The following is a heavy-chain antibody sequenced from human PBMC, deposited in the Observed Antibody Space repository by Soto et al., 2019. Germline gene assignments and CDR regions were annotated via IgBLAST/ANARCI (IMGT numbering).Heavy chain of an antibody. CDR1: GFTFSGSA. CDR2: IRSKANSYAT. Sequence: HPGGSLRLSCAASGFTFSGSAMHWVRQASGKGLEWVGRIRSKANSYATAYAASVKGRFTISRDDSKNTAYLQMNSLKTEDTAVYYCTREGYDFWSGYYQLYNWFDPWGQGTLVTVSS. J-gene: IGHJ5*02. CDR3: TREGYDFWSGYYQLYNWFDP. D-gene: IGHD3-3*01. V-gene: IGHV3-73*01.